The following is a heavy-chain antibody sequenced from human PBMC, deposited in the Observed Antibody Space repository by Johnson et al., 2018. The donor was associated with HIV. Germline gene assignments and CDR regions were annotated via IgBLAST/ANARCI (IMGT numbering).Heavy chain of an antibody. Sequence: VQLVESGGGLVQPGGSLRLSCAASGFTFSNYWISWVRQAPGKGLEWVANIKQDGREKYYVDSVKGRFTISRDNAKNSLYLQMNSLRAEDTAVYYCAREGLGEDAFEIWGQGTMVTVSS. CDR2: IKQDGREK. J-gene: IGHJ3*02. CDR3: AREGLGEDAFEI. D-gene: IGHD3/OR15-3a*01. CDR1: GFTFSNYW. V-gene: IGHV3-7*05.